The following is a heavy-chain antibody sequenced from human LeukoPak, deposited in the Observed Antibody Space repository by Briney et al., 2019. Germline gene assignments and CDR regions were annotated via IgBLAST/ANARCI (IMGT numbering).Heavy chain of an antibody. CDR3: ARVRDCSSSICHYYFDY. Sequence: PSETLSLTCTVSGGSISSYYWSWIRQPPGKGLEWIGYIYFTGNTNYNPSLKSRVTISIDTSKNQFSMKLSSVTAADTAVYYCARVRDCSSSICHYYFDYWGQGTLVTVSS. J-gene: IGHJ4*02. CDR2: IYFTGNT. V-gene: IGHV4-59*01. D-gene: IGHD2-2*01. CDR1: GGSISSYY.